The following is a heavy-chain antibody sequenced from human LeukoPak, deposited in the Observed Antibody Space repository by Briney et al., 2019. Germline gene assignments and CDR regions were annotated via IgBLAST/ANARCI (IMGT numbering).Heavy chain of an antibody. V-gene: IGHV4-39*01. J-gene: IGHJ4*02. CDR3: ARGVGAKEYFDY. CDR1: GGSISSSGYY. Sequence: SETLSLTCTVSGGSISSSGYYWDWIRQPPGKGLEWIGSIYYSGSTYYNPSLKSRVTISVDTSKNQLSLKLTSVTATDTAMYYCARGVGAKEYFDYWGQGTLITVSS. D-gene: IGHD1-26*01. CDR2: IYYSGST.